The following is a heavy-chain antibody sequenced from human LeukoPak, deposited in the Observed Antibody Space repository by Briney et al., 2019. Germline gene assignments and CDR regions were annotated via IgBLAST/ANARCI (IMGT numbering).Heavy chain of an antibody. Sequence: PGGSLRLSCAASGFTFSSYSMNWVRPAPGKGVGWVSSISSSSSYIYYADSVKGRFTISRDNSKNSLYLQMNSLRAEDTAVYYCASGATVTHNVYWGQGTLVTVSS. CDR1: GFTFSSYS. V-gene: IGHV3-21*01. CDR2: ISSSSSYI. D-gene: IGHD4-17*01. CDR3: ASGATVTHNVY. J-gene: IGHJ4*02.